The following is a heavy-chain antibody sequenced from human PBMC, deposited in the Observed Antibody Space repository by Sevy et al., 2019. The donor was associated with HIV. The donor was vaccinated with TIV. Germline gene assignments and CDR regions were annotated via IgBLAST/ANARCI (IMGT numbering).Heavy chain of an antibody. CDR2: ISPNGATS. CDR1: GFTFGYFA. J-gene: IGHJ4*02. V-gene: IGHV3-23*01. Sequence: GGSLRLSCEVSGFTFGYFAMSWVRQAPGKGLEWVSGISPNGATSNYAASVRGRFTISRDNSKNRMYLQMSSLRAEDTAQYYCAKDTSGWYDALDQWGQGTLVTVSS. D-gene: IGHD6-19*01. CDR3: AKDTSGWYDALDQ.